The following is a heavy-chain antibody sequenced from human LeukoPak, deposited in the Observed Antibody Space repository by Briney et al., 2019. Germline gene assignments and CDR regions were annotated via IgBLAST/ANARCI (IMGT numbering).Heavy chain of an antibody. D-gene: IGHD3-9*01. CDR1: GFTFSDYY. Sequence: GGSLRLSCAASGFTFSDYYMSWTRQAPGKGPEWVSYISSSSSYTNYADSVKGRFTISRDNAKNSLYLQMNSLRAEDTAVYYCARVGQGILTGYASDYWGQGTLVTVSS. CDR2: ISSSSSYT. CDR3: ARVGQGILTGYASDY. V-gene: IGHV3-11*06. J-gene: IGHJ4*02.